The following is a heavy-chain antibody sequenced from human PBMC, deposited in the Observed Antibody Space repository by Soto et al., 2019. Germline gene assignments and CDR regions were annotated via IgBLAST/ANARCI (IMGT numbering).Heavy chain of an antibody. Sequence: PGGSLRLSCAASGFTFGSYAMHWVRQAPGKGLEWVAVISYDGSNKYYADSVKGRFTISRDNSKNTLYLQMNSLRAEDTAVYYCARDGDCSSTSCPPAPTDYYYGMDVWGQGTTVTVSS. D-gene: IGHD2-2*03. CDR2: ISYDGSNK. V-gene: IGHV3-30-3*01. J-gene: IGHJ6*02. CDR3: ARDGDCSSTSCPPAPTDYYYGMDV. CDR1: GFTFGSYA.